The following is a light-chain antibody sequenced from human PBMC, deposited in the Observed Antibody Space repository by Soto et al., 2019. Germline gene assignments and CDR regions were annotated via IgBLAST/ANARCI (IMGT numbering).Light chain of an antibody. J-gene: IGKJ1*01. CDR2: GVS. CDR3: QQYTDWPLT. V-gene: IGKV3-20*01. Sequence: EVVMTQSPATLSVSPGERATLSWGASQSITSTYLAWYQQKPGQAPRLLIYGVSSRATGVPDRFSGSGSGTDVTLTISRLEPEDFAVYYCQQYTDWPLTFGQGTKVDIK. CDR1: QSITSTY.